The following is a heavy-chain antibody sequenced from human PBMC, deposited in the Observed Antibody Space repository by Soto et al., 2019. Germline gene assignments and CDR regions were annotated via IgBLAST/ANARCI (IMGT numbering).Heavy chain of an antibody. Sequence: QVQLVESGGGVVQPGRSLRLSCAASGFTFSSYAMHWVREAPGKGREWVAVISYDGSNKYYADSVKGRFTISRDNSKYTLYLQMHSLRAEETAVYSCARFKGCSGGSCYPELESCGQGALVTVSS. D-gene: IGHD2-15*01. CDR3: ARFKGCSGGSCYPELES. V-gene: IGHV3-30-3*01. CDR1: GFTFSSYA. J-gene: IGHJ5*02. CDR2: ISYDGSNK.